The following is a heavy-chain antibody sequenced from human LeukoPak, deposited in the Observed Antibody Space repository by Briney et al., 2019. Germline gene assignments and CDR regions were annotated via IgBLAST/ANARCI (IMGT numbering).Heavy chain of an antibody. CDR2: ISSSSSYI. Sequence: GGSLRLSCAASGFTFSSYSMNWVRQAPGKGLEWVSSISSSSSYIYYADSVKGRFTISRDNAKNSLYLQMNSLRAEDTAVYYCAGDYGDYVWVRVGAFDIWGQGTMVTVSS. V-gene: IGHV3-21*01. CDR3: AGDYGDYVWVRVGAFDI. D-gene: IGHD4-17*01. CDR1: GFTFSSYS. J-gene: IGHJ3*02.